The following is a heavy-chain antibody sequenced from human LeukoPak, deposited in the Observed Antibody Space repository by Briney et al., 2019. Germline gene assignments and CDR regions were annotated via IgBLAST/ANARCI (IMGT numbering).Heavy chain of an antibody. CDR3: ASGAGYSSGWKPS. Sequence: PGGSLRLSCAASGFTFSSYGMNWVRQAPGKGLEWVSYISSSSGTIYYADPVKGRFTISRDNAKNSLYLQMNSLRAEDTAVYYCASGAGYSSGWKPSWGQGTLVTVSS. J-gene: IGHJ4*02. CDR2: ISSSSGTI. D-gene: IGHD6-19*01. V-gene: IGHV3-48*04. CDR1: GFTFSSYG.